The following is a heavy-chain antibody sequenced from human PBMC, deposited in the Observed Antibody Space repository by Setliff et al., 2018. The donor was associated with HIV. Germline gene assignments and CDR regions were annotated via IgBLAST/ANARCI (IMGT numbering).Heavy chain of an antibody. CDR3: ARGESTTWDLAEYFQH. V-gene: IGHV4-31*03. Sequence: SETLSLTCTVSGGSISSGGYYWSWIRQHPGKGLEWIGYIYYSGTSDYNPSLKSRVTISGDTSNNQFSLKLGFVTAADTAVYYCARGESTTWDLAEYFQHWGHGTLVTVSS. J-gene: IGHJ1*01. CDR1: GGSISSGGYY. D-gene: IGHD2-2*01. CDR2: IYYSGTS.